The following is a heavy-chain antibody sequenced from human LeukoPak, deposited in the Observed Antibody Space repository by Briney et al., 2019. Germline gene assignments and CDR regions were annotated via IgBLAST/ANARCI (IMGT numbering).Heavy chain of an antibody. Sequence: RGESLKISCQGSGYRFTSYRIEWVRQMPGKGLEWMGIIYPGDSDTRYSPSFQGQVTISADKSISTAYLQWSSLKASDTAMYYCARLLSSSWSSDWFDPWGQGTLVTVSS. CDR2: IYPGDSDT. D-gene: IGHD6-13*01. CDR3: ARLLSSSWSSDWFDP. CDR1: GYRFTSYR. V-gene: IGHV5-51*01. J-gene: IGHJ5*02.